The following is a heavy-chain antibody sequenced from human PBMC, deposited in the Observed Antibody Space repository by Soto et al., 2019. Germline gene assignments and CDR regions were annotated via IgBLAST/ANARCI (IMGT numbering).Heavy chain of an antibody. J-gene: IGHJ6*02. Sequence: QVHLVQSGAEVKKPGASVKVSCKASGYTFTSYDINWVRQATGQGLEWMGWMNPNSGNTGYAQKFQGRVTMTRNTPISQAFMGLSSLRSEEPAVYYCAREKTTRGMDVWGQGTTVTVSS. CDR3: AREKTTRGMDV. V-gene: IGHV1-8*01. D-gene: IGHD1-1*01. CDR1: GYTFTSYD. CDR2: MNPNSGNT.